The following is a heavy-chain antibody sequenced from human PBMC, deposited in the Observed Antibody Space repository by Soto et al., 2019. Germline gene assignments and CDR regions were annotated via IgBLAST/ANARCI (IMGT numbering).Heavy chain of an antibody. CDR3: ARGLGDYYDSSGYPYYFDY. V-gene: IGHV1-69*13. CDR1: GGTFSSHA. D-gene: IGHD3-22*01. CDR2: IIPIFGTA. Sequence: SVKVSYKASGGTFSSHAISWVRQAPGQGLEWMGGIIPIFGTANYAQKFQGRVTITADESTSTAYMELSSLRSEDTAVYYCARGLGDYYDSSGYPYYFDYWGQGTLVTVSS. J-gene: IGHJ4*02.